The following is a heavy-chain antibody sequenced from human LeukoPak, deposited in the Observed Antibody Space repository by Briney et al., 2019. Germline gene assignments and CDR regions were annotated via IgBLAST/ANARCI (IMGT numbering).Heavy chain of an antibody. V-gene: IGHV3-30*18. CDR2: ISYDGSNK. Sequence: GRFLRLSCSASGFRFSGYGIHWIRQAPGKGLEWVAVISYDGSNKFYGSSVKGRFTISRDNSNNTVHLQMNSLRSDDTAVYYCAKDDRGWAYWGQGTLVTVSS. CDR1: GFRFSGYG. CDR3: AKDDRGWAY. D-gene: IGHD1-14*01. J-gene: IGHJ4*02.